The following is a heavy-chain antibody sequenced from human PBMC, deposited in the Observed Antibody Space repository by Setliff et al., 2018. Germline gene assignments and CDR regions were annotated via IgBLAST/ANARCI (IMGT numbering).Heavy chain of an antibody. CDR3: ARFGGSCSSSSCYASDL. V-gene: IGHV1-18*01. Sequence: VGSVKVSCKASGYIFTTYGFNWVRQAPGQGLEWMGMISTYTGKTTYAQKFQGRVTMTTDTSTGTGYMELRSLRSDDTAVYFCARFGGSCSSSSCYASDLWGQGTRVTVSS. CDR2: ISTYTGKT. D-gene: IGHD2-2*01. CDR1: GYIFTTYG. J-gene: IGHJ3*01.